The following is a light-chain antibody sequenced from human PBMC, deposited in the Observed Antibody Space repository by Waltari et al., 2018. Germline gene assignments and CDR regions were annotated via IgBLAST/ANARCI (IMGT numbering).Light chain of an antibody. Sequence: IVMTQSPDSLPVSLGARATINCTSGQSVLYSSNNKDYLAWYQQKPGQPPKLLFYWASTRESGVPDRFSGSGSGTDFTLTISSLQAEDVAVYYCQQYHSFPYTFGQGTKLEIK. CDR2: WAS. V-gene: IGKV4-1*01. CDR1: QSVLYSSNNKDY. CDR3: QQYHSFPYT. J-gene: IGKJ2*01.